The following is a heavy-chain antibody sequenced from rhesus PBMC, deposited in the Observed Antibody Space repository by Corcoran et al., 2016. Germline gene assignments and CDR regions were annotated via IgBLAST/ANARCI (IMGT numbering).Heavy chain of an antibody. CDR1: GYTFTDYY. D-gene: IGHD5-42*01. J-gene: IGHJ4*01. Sequence: QVQLVQSGAEVKKPGSSVKVSCKASGYTFTDYYMHWVRQAPRQGLEWMGWINPFNGNTKYAQKFQGRGTMNRDTSTSTDYMERSSLRSEDTAVYYCASGDTSGTDHCDYWGQGVLVTVSS. CDR3: ASGDTSGTDHCDY. CDR2: INPFNGNT. V-gene: IGHV1S2*01.